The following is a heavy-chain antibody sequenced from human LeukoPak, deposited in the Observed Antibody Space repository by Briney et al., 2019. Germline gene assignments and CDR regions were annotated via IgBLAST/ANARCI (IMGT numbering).Heavy chain of an antibody. CDR1: GISFSIYS. V-gene: IGHV3-48*01. J-gene: IGHJ4*02. CDR2: INSSSSGI. Sequence: GGSLRLSCAASGISFSIYSMNWVRQAPGKGLEWIAYINSSSSGIFYADSVKGRFTISRDNDKNSLYLQMIGLRAEDTAVYYCARDQYFGSSGYSRSLDYWGQGTLVTVSS. D-gene: IGHD3-22*01. CDR3: ARDQYFGSSGYSRSLDY.